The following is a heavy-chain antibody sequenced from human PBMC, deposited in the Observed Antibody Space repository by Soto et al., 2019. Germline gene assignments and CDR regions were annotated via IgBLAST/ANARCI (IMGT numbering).Heavy chain of an antibody. V-gene: IGHV3-33*01. J-gene: IGHJ4*02. CDR1: GFDFSVYG. D-gene: IGHD4-17*01. CDR2: MWYDGSKQ. Sequence: GGSLRLSCEASGFDFSVYGFHWVRQAPGKGLEWVAVMWYDGSKQYYADSVKGRFTVSRDNSKTTLYLHMDSLRAEDTAVYYCARDPSSVTYYFDYWGQGTVVTVSS. CDR3: ARDPSSVTYYFDY.